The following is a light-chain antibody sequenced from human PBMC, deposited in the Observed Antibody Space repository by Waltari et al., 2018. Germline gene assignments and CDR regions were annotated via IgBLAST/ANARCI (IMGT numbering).Light chain of an antibody. Sequence: QSVLTQPPSASATPGQRVPISCSGSYSNLGSHLGPWYQQLLGTAPKLLIYSNDYRPSGVPDRFSGSKSGTSASLAISGLQSEDEADYYCATWDDRLTGVVFGGGTRVTVL. CDR2: SND. J-gene: IGLJ2*01. CDR1: YSNLGSHL. V-gene: IGLV1-44*01. CDR3: ATWDDRLTGVV.